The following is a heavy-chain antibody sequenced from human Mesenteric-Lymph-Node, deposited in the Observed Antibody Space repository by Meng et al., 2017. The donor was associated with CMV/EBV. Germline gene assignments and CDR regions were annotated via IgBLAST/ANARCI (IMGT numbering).Heavy chain of an antibody. Sequence: ASVKVSCNASGYTFTSYGISWVRQAPGQGLEWMGWISAYNGNTNYAQKLQGRVTMTTDTSTSTAYMELRSLRSDDTAVYYCAIYTTSRRRFDPWGQGTLVTVSS. J-gene: IGHJ5*02. D-gene: IGHD1-26*01. CDR2: ISAYNGNT. CDR3: AIYTTSRRRFDP. CDR1: GYTFTSYG. V-gene: IGHV1-18*01.